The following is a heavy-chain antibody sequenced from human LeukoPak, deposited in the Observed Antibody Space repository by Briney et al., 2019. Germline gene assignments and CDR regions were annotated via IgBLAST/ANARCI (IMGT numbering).Heavy chain of an antibody. CDR1: GFTFRSYW. CDR3: ARRYFDWFLGAGGSLDI. CDR2: IKQDGSEK. D-gene: IGHD3-9*01. J-gene: IGHJ3*02. Sequence: VQPGGSLRLSCAGSGFTFRSYWMHWVRQAPRKGLEWVANIKQDGSEKYYVDSVKGRFTISRDNANDSVYLQMNSLRAEDTAVYYCARRYFDWFLGAGGSLDIWGQGTMVTVSS. V-gene: IGHV3-7*01.